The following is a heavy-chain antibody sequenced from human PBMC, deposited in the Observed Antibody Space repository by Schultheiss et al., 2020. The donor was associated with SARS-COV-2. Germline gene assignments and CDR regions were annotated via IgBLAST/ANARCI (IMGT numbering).Heavy chain of an antibody. Sequence: SETLSLTCAISGDSVSSRSSAWNWIRLSPSRGLEWLGRTYYRSKWYNDYAVSVKSRITINPDTSKNQFSLQLNSVTPEDTAVYFCARGAFWFGAPSGFDFWGQGTLVTVSS. CDR3: ARGAFWFGAPSGFDF. D-gene: IGHD3-10*01. V-gene: IGHV6-1*01. CDR1: GDSVSSRSSA. CDR2: TYYRSKWYN. J-gene: IGHJ4*02.